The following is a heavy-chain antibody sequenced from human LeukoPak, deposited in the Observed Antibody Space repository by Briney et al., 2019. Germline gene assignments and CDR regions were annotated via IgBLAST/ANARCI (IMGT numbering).Heavy chain of an antibody. CDR3: ARRRRAKYFDY. CDR2: IYYSGST. V-gene: IGHV4-59*08. J-gene: IGHJ4*02. Sequence: SETLSLTCTVSGGSISSYYWSWIRQPPGKGLEWIGYIYYSGSTNYNPSLKSRVTISVDTSKNQFSLKLSSVTAADTAVYYCARRRRAKYFDYWGQGTLVTVSS. CDR1: GGSISSYY.